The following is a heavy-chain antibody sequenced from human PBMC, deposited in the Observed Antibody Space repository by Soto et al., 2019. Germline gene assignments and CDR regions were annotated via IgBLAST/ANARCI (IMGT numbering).Heavy chain of an antibody. CDR3: ARDVTPLGGVDF. Sequence: QGQLVQYGAEVKKPGASVMLSCKASGYTFISYAIYWVRQAPGQRLEWMGWINAGTGDTEYSQKFQGRVASIRDSPASTADMELTTLRSEDTAMYYWARDVTPLGGVDFWGQGTLVIVSS. CDR1: GYTFISYA. J-gene: IGHJ4*02. D-gene: IGHD3-10*01. CDR2: INAGTGDT. V-gene: IGHV1-3*01.